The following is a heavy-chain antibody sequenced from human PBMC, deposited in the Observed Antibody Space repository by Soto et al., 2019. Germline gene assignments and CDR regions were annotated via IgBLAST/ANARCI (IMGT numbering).Heavy chain of an antibody. Sequence: ASVKVSCKASGYTFTSYAMHWVRQAPGQRLEWMGWINAGNGNTKYSQKFQGRVTITRDTSASTAYMELSSLRSEDTAVYYCAREYYGSGSYLGCFQHWGQGTLVTVSS. CDR3: AREYYGSGSYLGCFQH. V-gene: IGHV1-3*01. J-gene: IGHJ1*01. CDR1: GYTFTSYA. D-gene: IGHD3-10*01. CDR2: INAGNGNT.